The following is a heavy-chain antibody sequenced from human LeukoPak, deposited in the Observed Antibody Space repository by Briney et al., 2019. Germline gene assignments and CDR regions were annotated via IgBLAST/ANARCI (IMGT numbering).Heavy chain of an antibody. V-gene: IGHV3-23*01. CDR2: ISGRDGST. J-gene: IGHJ3*02. CDR3: AKDLVQRGAFDI. Sequence: GGSLRLSCAASGFTFSSSAMSWVRQAPGKGLEWVSGISGRDGSTNYADSVKGRFTISRDNSKNTLYLQMNSLRVEDTAVYYCAKDLVQRGAFDIWGQGTMVTVSS. D-gene: IGHD6-6*01. CDR1: GFTFSSSA.